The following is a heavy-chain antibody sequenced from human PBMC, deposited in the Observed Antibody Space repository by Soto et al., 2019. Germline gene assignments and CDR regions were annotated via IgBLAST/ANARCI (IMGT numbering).Heavy chain of an antibody. J-gene: IGHJ4*02. V-gene: IGHV3-30-3*01. CDR3: ARDRYDFWRGYRGAYYFDY. CDR2: ISYDGSNK. Sequence: QVQLVESGGGVVQPGRSLRLSCAASGFTFSSYAMHWVRQSPGKGLEWVAVISYDGSNKYYADSVKGRFTISRDNSKNTLYLQMNSLRAEDTAVYYCARDRYDFWRGYRGAYYFDYLGQGTMVTVSS. D-gene: IGHD3-3*01. CDR1: GFTFSSYA.